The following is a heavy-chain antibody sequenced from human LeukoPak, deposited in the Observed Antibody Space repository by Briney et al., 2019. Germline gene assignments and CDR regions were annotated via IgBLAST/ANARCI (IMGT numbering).Heavy chain of an antibody. V-gene: IGHV3-48*02. CDR1: GFTFSSYS. CDR2: ISSSSSAI. CDR3: VRDHYYSFDY. Sequence: GGSLRLSCAASGFTFSSYSMNWVRQAPGKGLKWISYISSSSSAIYYADSVKGRSTISRDNAKNSLYLQMNSLRDEDTAVYYCVRDHYYSFDYWGQGTLVTVSS. D-gene: IGHD2/OR15-2a*01. J-gene: IGHJ4*02.